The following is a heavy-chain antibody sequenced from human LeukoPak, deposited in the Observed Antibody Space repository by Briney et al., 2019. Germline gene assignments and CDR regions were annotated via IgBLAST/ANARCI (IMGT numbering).Heavy chain of an antibody. CDR1: GDSISNYY. D-gene: IGHD6-13*01. V-gene: IGHV4-59*08. CDR2: IFYTGST. J-gene: IGHJ4*02. Sequence: SETLSLTCTVSGDSISNYYWSWIRQPPGKGLEWIGYIFYTGSTEYNPSLKSRVTISVDTSKNQFSLKLSSATAADTAVYYCARVSVAGTGPDYWGQGTLVTVSS. CDR3: ARVSVAGTGPDY.